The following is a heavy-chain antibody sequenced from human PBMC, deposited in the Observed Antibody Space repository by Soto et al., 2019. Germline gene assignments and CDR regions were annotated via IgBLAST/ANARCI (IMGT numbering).Heavy chain of an antibody. CDR2: IIPIFGTA. J-gene: IGHJ4*02. D-gene: IGHD2-21*02. Sequence: SVKVSCKASGGTFSSYAISWVRQAPGQGLEWMGGIIPIFGTANYAQKFQGRVTITADESTSTAYMELSSLRSEDTAVYYCARGTPSGVVVTAFDYWGQGTLVTVSS. CDR3: ARGTPSGVVVTAFDY. CDR1: GGTFSSYA. V-gene: IGHV1-69*13.